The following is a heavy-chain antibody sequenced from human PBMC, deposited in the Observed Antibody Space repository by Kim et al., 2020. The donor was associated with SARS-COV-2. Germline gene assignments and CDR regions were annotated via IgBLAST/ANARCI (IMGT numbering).Heavy chain of an antibody. D-gene: IGHD3-10*01. CDR3: ARKNGFGAYYYYYYGMDV. Sequence: KSRFTISRDNSKNTLYLQMNSLRAEDTAVYYCARKNGFGAYYYYYYGMDVWGQGTTVTVSS. J-gene: IGHJ6*02. V-gene: IGHV3-30*07.